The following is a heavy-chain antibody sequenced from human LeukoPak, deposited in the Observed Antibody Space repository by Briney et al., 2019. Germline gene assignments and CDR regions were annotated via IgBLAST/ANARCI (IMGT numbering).Heavy chain of an antibody. CDR1: GFTFSSYE. J-gene: IGHJ4*02. D-gene: IGHD6-19*01. CDR2: ISTTGSSI. V-gene: IGHV3-48*03. Sequence: RGSLRLSCAASGFTFSSYEMNWVRQAPGKGLEWVSYISTTGSSIYYADSVKGRFTISRDNVKNLLYLQMNSLRAEDTAVYYCARVQRGIAVALDYWGQGTLATVSS. CDR3: ARVQRGIAVALDY.